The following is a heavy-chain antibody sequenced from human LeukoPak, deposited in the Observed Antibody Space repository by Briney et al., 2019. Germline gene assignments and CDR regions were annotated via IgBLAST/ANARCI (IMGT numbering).Heavy chain of an antibody. CDR2: ISSSSTNT. D-gene: IGHD3-10*01. CDR1: GFTVSSNS. J-gene: IGHJ6*03. Sequence: PGGSLRLSCAASGFTVSSNSMSWDRQAPGKGLEWVSSISSSSTNTHYADSMKGRFTISRDNAKNSLYLQMNSLRAEDTAVYYCARDLMVRGVRYYYYMDVWGKGTTVTVSS. V-gene: IGHV3-21*01. CDR3: ARDLMVRGVRYYYYMDV.